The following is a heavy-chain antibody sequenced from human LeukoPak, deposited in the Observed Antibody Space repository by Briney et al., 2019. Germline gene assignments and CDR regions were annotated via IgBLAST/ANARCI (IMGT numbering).Heavy chain of an antibody. Sequence: GGSLRLSCAASGFTFSSYSMNWVRQAPGKGLEWVSSVSSSSSYIYYADSVKGRFTISRDNAKNSLYLQMNSLRAEDTAVYYCARLGKGYYDSSGYYYYFGYWGQGTLVTVSS. CDR3: ARLGKGYYDSSGYYYYFGY. D-gene: IGHD3-22*01. CDR1: GFTFSSYS. V-gene: IGHV3-21*06. CDR2: VSSSSSYI. J-gene: IGHJ4*02.